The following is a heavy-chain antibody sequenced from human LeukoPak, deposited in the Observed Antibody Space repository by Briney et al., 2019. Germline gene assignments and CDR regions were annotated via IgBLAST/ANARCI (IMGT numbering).Heavy chain of an antibody. CDR3: AREGSGWYPFDY. J-gene: IGHJ4*02. Sequence: GGSLRLSCAASGFTVSGNYMSWVRQAPGKGLEWVSVIYSGGSTYYADSVKGRFTISRDISKNTLYLQMNSLRPADTAVYYCAREGSGWYPFDYWGQGAPVTVSS. V-gene: IGHV3-66*02. CDR2: IYSGGST. D-gene: IGHD6-19*01. CDR1: GFTVSGNY.